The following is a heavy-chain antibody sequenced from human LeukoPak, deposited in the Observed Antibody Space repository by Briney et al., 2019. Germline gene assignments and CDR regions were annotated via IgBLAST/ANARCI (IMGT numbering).Heavy chain of an antibody. V-gene: IGHV3-23*01. J-gene: IGHJ4*02. D-gene: IGHD2-2*01. CDR3: AKDRKSYAYVKGFDY. CDR1: GFFFSSYA. Sequence: GGSLRLSCAASGFFFSSYAMSWVRQAPGKGLEWVSAISGSGGSTYYADSVKGRFTISRDNSKNTLYLQMNSLRAEDTAVYYCAKDRKSYAYVKGFDYWGQGTLVTVYS. CDR2: ISGSGGST.